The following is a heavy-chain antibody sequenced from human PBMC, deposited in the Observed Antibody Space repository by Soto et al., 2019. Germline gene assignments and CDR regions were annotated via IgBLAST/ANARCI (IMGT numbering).Heavy chain of an antibody. CDR1: GFSLSTSGVG. J-gene: IGHJ5*02. CDR3: AHMTSDNDYYDSSGYYYDNWFDP. V-gene: IGHV2-5*02. Sequence: SGPTLVNPTQTLTLTCTFSGFSLSTSGVGVGWIRQPPGKALEWLALIYWDDDKRYSPSLKSRLTITKDTSKNQVVLTMTNMDPVDTATYYCAHMTSDNDYYDSSGYYYDNWFDPWGQGTLVTVSS. D-gene: IGHD3-22*01. CDR2: IYWDDDK.